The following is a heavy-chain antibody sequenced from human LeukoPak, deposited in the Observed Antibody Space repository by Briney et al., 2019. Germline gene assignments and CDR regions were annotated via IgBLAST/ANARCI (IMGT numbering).Heavy chain of an antibody. D-gene: IGHD4-11*01. J-gene: IGHJ4*02. V-gene: IGHV3-43*01. Sequence: GGSLRLSCAASGFTFDDYTMHWVRQAPGKGLGWVSLISWDGGSTYYADSVKGRFTISRDNSKNSLYLQMNSLRTEDTALYYCAKDITPSSKSGYFDYWGQGTLVTVSS. CDR2: ISWDGGST. CDR1: GFTFDDYT. CDR3: AKDITPSSKSGYFDY.